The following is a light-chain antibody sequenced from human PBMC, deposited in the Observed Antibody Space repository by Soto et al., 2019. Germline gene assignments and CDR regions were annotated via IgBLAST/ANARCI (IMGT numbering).Light chain of an antibody. Sequence: DIVMTQSPDSLAVSLGERATINCKSSQSVLYSSNNKNYLAWYQQKPGQPPKLIIYWASTRESGVPDRFSGSGSGTDFTLTISSLQAEDVAVYYCYHYYTTPLAFGGGTKVEIK. V-gene: IGKV4-1*01. CDR2: WAS. J-gene: IGKJ4*01. CDR3: YHYYTTPLA. CDR1: QSVLYSSNNKNY.